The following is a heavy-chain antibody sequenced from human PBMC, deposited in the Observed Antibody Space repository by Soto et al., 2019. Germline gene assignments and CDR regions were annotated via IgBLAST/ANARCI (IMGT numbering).Heavy chain of an antibody. J-gene: IGHJ5*02. V-gene: IGHV1-24*01. CDR3: ATVVWDSSGYQRRNWFDP. D-gene: IGHD3-22*01. CDR1: GYTLTELS. CDR2: FDPEDGET. Sequence: ASVKVSCKVSGYTLTELSMHWVRQAPGKGLEWMGGFDPEDGETIYAQKFQGRVTMTEDTSTDTAYMELSSLRSEDTAVYYCATVVWDSSGYQRRNWFDPWGQG.